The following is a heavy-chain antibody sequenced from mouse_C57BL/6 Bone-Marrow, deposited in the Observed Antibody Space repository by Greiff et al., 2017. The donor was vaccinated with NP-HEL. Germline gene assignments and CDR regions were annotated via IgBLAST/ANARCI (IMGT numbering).Heavy chain of an antibody. D-gene: IGHD2-1*01. Sequence: QVQLQQPGAELVMPGASVKLSCKASGYTFTSYGMHWVKQRPGQGLAGIGEIDPSASYTNYNQKFKGKSTLTVDKSSSTAYMQLSSLTSEESAVYYCARGGGNYEKYFDYWGKGTTLTVAS. J-gene: IGHJ2*01. V-gene: IGHV1-69*01. CDR2: IDPSASYT. CDR1: GYTFTSYG. CDR3: ARGGGNYEKYFDY.